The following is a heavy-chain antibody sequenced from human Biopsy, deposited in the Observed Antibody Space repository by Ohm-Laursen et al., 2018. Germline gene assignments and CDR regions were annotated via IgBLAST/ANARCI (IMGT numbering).Heavy chain of an antibody. J-gene: IGHJ4*02. CDR3: VHRRMTPSEFDY. V-gene: IGHV2-5*02. CDR2: IYWDDDK. Sequence: TQTLTLTVAFSGFSLTSRGEGVGWLRQPPGKAPEWLALIYWDDDKFYNPSLESRLTITKDTSKNQVLLIMTNMDPVDAATYFCVHRRMTPSEFDYWGQGTLVTVSS. CDR1: GFSLTSRGEG.